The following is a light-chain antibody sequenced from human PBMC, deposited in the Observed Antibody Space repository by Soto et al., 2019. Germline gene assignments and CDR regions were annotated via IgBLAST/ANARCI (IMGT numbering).Light chain of an antibody. CDR3: SSYAATNNYV. V-gene: IGLV2-8*01. J-gene: IGLJ1*01. CDR1: SSDVGGYNF. CDR2: EVT. Sequence: QSALTQPPSASGSPGQSVTISCTGTSSDVGGYNFVSWYRQYPGKAPQLIIYEVTKRPSGFPDRFSVSKSGNTASLTVSGVQAEDEADYYCSSYAATNNYVFGSGTKLTVL.